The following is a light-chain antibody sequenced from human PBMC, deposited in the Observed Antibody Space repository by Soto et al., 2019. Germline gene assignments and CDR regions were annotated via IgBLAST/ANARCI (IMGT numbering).Light chain of an antibody. CDR2: GAS. J-gene: IGKJ1*01. Sequence: EIVLTQSPGTLSLSPGERANLSCRASQSVSSSYLAWYQQKPGQAPRLLISGASIRATGIPDRLSASGSGTDSTLTISRLEPEDFAVYFCQQYARAPTTFGQGNKVEIK. CDR3: QQYARAPTT. CDR1: QSVSSSY. V-gene: IGKV3-20*01.